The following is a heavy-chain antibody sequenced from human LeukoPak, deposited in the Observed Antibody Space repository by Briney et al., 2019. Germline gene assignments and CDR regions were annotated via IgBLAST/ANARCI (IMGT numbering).Heavy chain of an antibody. CDR2: IKQDGSDN. CDR1: GFTFNNYW. D-gene: IGHD1-1*01. J-gene: IGHJ4*02. CDR3: ARKSGTVDY. V-gene: IGHV3-7*01. Sequence: PGGSLRLSCEASGFTFNNYWMGWVRQAPGKGLQWVAYIKQDGSDNYYVDSVKGRFTISRDNAKNSLYLQMNSLRAEDTAVYYCARKSGTVDYWGQGTLVTVSS.